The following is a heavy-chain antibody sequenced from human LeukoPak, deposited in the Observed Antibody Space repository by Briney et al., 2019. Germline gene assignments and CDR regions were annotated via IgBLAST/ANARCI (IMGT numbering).Heavy chain of an antibody. D-gene: IGHD3/OR15-3a*01. V-gene: IGHV3-23*01. CDR2: LSGSGAST. CDR1: GFTFSSYA. Sequence: GSLRLSCAASGFTFSSYALSWVRQAPGKGLEWVSALSGSGASTYYADSVKGRFTISRDNAKNTLYLQMNSLRAEDTAVYYCARRDWDDAFDIWGQGTMVTVSS. CDR3: ARRDWDDAFDI. J-gene: IGHJ3*02.